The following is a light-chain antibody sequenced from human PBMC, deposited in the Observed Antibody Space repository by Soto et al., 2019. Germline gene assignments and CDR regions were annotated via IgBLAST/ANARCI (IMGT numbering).Light chain of an antibody. J-gene: IGKJ1*01. CDR1: QSIRSY. Sequence: DIQMTQSPSSLSASVGDRVTITCRASQSIRSYLNWYQQKPGKAPKLLIYAASSLQSGVPSRFSGSGSGTDFTLTISSLQPEDFATYYGQQSYSTPWTFGQGTKVEIK. CDR2: AAS. CDR3: QQSYSTPWT. V-gene: IGKV1-39*01.